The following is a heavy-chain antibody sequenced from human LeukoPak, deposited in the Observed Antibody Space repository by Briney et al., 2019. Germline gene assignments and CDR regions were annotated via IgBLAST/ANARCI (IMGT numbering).Heavy chain of an antibody. V-gene: IGHV3-11*04. CDR2: ISSSGSTI. CDR1: GFTFSDYY. D-gene: IGHD1-20*01. CDR3: ARDRGITGTTWDAFDI. J-gene: IGHJ3*02. Sequence: GGSLRLSCAASGFTFSDYYMSWIRQAPGKGLEWVSYISSSGSTIYYADSVKGRFTISRDNAKNSLYLQMNSLRAEDTAVYYCARDRGITGTTWDAFDIWGQGTMVTVSS.